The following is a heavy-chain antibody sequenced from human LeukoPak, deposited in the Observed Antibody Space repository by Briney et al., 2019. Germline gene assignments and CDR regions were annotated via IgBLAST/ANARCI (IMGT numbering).Heavy chain of an antibody. D-gene: IGHD3-16*02. CDR2: ISGSSSTI. J-gene: IGHJ4*02. CDR1: GFTFRKAR. CDR3: ARDIERL. V-gene: IGHV3-48*01. Sequence: GGAPRLSLAAPGFTFRKARGNWGRPAPGKGLEWVSYISGSSSTIYYADSVKGRFTISRDNAKNSLYLQMNSLRAEDTAVYYCARDIERLWGQGTLVTVSS.